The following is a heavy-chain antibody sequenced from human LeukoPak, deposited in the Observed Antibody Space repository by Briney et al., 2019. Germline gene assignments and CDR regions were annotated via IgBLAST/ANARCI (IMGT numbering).Heavy chain of an antibody. CDR1: GFTFSNAW. D-gene: IGHD2-21*02. Sequence: GGSLRLSCAASGFTFSNAWMSWVRQAPGKGLEWVGRIKSKTDGGTTDYAAPVKGRFTISRDDLKNTLYLQMNSLKTEDTAVYYCTPRLAYCGGDCYSWGQGTLVTVSS. CDR2: IKSKTDGGTT. J-gene: IGHJ5*02. CDR3: TPRLAYCGGDCYS. V-gene: IGHV3-15*01.